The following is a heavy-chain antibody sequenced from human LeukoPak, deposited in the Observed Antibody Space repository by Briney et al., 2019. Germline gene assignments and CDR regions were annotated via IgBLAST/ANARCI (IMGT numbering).Heavy chain of an antibody. V-gene: IGHV1-3*03. CDR1: GYTFTSYA. Sequence: ASVKVSCKASGYTFTSYAMHWVRQAPGQRLEWMGWINAGNGNTKYSQEFQGRVTITRDTSASTAYMELSSLRSEDMAVYYCARSSESYDLFDYWGQGTLVTVSS. CDR3: ARSSESYDLFDY. D-gene: IGHD1-26*01. J-gene: IGHJ4*02. CDR2: INAGNGNT.